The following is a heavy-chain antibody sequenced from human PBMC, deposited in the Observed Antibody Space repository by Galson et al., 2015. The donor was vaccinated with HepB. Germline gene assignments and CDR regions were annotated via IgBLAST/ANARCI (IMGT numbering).Heavy chain of an antibody. CDR3: ARDEGSGDR. D-gene: IGHD2-15*01. J-gene: IGHJ5*02. CDR2: ISSSSSTI. CDR1: GFTFSSYS. V-gene: IGHV3-48*01. Sequence: SLRISCAASGFTFSSYSMNWVRQAPGKGLEWVSYISSSSSTIYYADSVKGRFTISRGNAKNSLYLQMNSLRAEDTAVYYCARDEGSGDRWGQGTLVTVSS.